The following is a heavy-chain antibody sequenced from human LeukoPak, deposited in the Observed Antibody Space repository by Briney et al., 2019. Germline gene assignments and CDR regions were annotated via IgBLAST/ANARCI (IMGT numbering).Heavy chain of an antibody. D-gene: IGHD4-17*01. Sequence: SVKVSCKASGGTFSSYAISWVRQAPGQGLEWMGRIIPIFRTANYAQKFQGRVTITTDESTSTAYMELSSLRSEDTAVYYCAVDNVITTVTTDYWGQGTLVTVSS. CDR2: IIPIFRTA. CDR1: GGTFSSYA. CDR3: AVDNVITTVTTDY. J-gene: IGHJ4*02. V-gene: IGHV1-69*05.